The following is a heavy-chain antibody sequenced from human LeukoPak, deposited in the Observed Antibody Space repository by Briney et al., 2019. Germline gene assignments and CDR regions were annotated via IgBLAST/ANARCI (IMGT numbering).Heavy chain of an antibody. V-gene: IGHV4-4*07. Sequence: SETLSLTCTVSGGSISIYYWSWIRQPAGKGLEWIGRIYTSGSTNYNPSLKSRVTMSVDTSKNQFSLKLSSVTAADTAVYYCAKEDYRDHTTGFDSWGQGTLVTVSS. CDR1: GGSISIYY. J-gene: IGHJ5*01. CDR3: AKEDYRDHTTGFDS. CDR2: IYTSGST. D-gene: IGHD4-17*01.